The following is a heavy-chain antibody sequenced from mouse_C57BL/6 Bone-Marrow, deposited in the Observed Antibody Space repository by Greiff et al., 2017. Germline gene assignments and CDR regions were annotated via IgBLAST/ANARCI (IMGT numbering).Heavy chain of an antibody. J-gene: IGHJ4*01. V-gene: IGHV5-6*01. CDR3: ASPDSSGYAMDY. Sequence: EVMLVESGGDLVKPGGSLKLSCAASGFTFSSYGMSWVRQTPDKRLAWVATISSGGSYTYYPDSVKGRFTISRDNAKNTLYLQMSSLKSEDTAMYYCASPDSSGYAMDYWGQGTSVTVSS. D-gene: IGHD3-2*02. CDR2: ISSGGSYT. CDR1: GFTFSSYG.